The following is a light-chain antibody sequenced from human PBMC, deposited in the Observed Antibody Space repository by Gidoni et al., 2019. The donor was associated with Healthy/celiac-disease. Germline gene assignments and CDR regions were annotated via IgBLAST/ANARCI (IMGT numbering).Light chain of an antibody. Sequence: DIQMTQSPSTLSASVGDRVTITCRASQSISSWLAWYQQKPGKAPKLLIYKASSLESGVPSRFSGSGSGTEFTLTISSLQPDDFATYYSQQYNSYPYTFGQXTKLEIK. CDR3: QQYNSYPYT. CDR2: KAS. V-gene: IGKV1-5*03. CDR1: QSISSW. J-gene: IGKJ2*01.